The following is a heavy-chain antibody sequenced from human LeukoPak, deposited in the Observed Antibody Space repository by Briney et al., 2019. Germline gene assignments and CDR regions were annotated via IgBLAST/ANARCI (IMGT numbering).Heavy chain of an antibody. CDR1: GFTFSRYG. CDR3: ARDNFDAFDI. J-gene: IGHJ3*02. V-gene: IGHV3-21*01. CDR2: ISSSSSYI. Sequence: GTSLRLSCAASGFTFSRYGMNWVRQAPGKGLEWVSSISSSSSYIYYADSVKGRFTISRDNAKNSLYLQMNSLRAEDTAVYYCARDNFDAFDIWGQGTMVTVSS. D-gene: IGHD1-20*01.